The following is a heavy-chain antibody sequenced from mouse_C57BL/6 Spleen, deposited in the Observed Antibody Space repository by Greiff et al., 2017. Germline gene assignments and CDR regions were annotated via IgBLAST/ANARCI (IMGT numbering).Heavy chain of an antibody. Sequence: QVQLQQPGAELVKPGASVKLSCKASGYTFTSYWMHWVKQRPGQGLEWIGMIHPNSGSTNYNEKFKSKATLTVDKSSSTAYMQLSSLTSEESAVYYCARNDYRSAWFAYWGQGTLVTVSA. D-gene: IGHD2-4*01. J-gene: IGHJ3*01. CDR1: GYTFTSYW. CDR2: IHPNSGST. V-gene: IGHV1-64*01. CDR3: ARNDYRSAWFAY.